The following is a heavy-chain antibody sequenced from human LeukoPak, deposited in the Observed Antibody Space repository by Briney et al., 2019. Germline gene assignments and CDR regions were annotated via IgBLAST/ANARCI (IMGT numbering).Heavy chain of an antibody. D-gene: IGHD6-13*01. CDR2: IYSGGST. V-gene: IGHV3-66*01. CDR1: GFTVSSNY. J-gene: IGHJ4*02. Sequence: PGGSLRLSCAASGFTVSSNYMSWVRQAPGRGLEWVSVIYSGGSTYYAGSVKGRFTIPRDSSKNTLYLQKNRLRAEDTAVYYCARESGIAAAGADYWGQGTLVIVSS. CDR3: ARESGIAAAGADY.